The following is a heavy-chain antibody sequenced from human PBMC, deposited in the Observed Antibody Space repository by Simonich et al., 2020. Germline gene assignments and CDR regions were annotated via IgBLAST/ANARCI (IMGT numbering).Heavy chain of an antibody. Sequence: EVQLVQSGAEVKKPGESLTISCKGSGYSFTSYWIGWVRQMPGKGLEWMGISYPSDSDTRNSPAVQGKVTSSADKSISTAYLQWSSLKASDTAMYYCARQLNDFDIWGQGTMVTVSS. CDR1: GYSFTSYW. V-gene: IGHV5-51*01. J-gene: IGHJ3*02. D-gene: IGHD1-1*01. CDR2: SYPSDSDT. CDR3: ARQLNDFDI.